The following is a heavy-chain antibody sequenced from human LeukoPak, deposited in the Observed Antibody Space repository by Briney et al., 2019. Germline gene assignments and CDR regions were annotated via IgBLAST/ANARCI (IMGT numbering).Heavy chain of an antibody. J-gene: IGHJ6*02. D-gene: IGHD2-15*01. CDR2: ISGSGGST. CDR1: GFTFSSYA. Sequence: QAGGSLRLSCAASGFTFSSYAMSWVRQAPGKGLEWVSAISGSGGSTYYADSVKGRFTISRDNSKNTLYLQMNSLRAEDTAVYYCAKGGYCSGGSCYDYYYYYGMDVWGQGTTVTVSS. V-gene: IGHV3-23*01. CDR3: AKGGYCSGGSCYDYYYYYGMDV.